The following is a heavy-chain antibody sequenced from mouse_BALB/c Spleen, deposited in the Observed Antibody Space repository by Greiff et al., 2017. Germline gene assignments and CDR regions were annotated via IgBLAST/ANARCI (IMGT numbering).Heavy chain of an antibody. J-gene: IGHJ3*01. CDR1: GFTFSSFG. CDR3: ARSRGLLRETWFAY. V-gene: IGHV5-17*02. D-gene: IGHD2-3*01. CDR2: ISSGSSTI. Sequence: EVKVVESGGGLVQPGGSRKLSCAASGFTFSSFGMHWVRQAPEKGLEWVAYISSGSSTIYYADTVKGRFTISRDNPKNTLFLQMTSLRSEDTAMYYCARSRGLLRETWFAYWGQGTLVTVSA.